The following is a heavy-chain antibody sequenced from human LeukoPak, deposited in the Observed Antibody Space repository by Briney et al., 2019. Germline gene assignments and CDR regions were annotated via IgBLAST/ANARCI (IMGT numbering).Heavy chain of an antibody. CDR1: GGSISSGGYY. CDR2: IYHSGST. V-gene: IGHV4-39*01. J-gene: IGHJ4*02. D-gene: IGHD6-6*01. Sequence: SQTLSLTCTVSGGSISSGGYYWGWIRQPPGKGLEWIGSIYHSGSTYHNPSLKSRVTISVDTTKNQFSLKLKSVTAADTAVYYCARLGRGSSDQFDYWGQGTLVTVSS. CDR3: ARLGRGSSDQFDY.